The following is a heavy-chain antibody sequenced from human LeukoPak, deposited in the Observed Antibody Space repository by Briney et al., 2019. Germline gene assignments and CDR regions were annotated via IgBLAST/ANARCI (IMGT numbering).Heavy chain of an antibody. D-gene: IGHD7-27*01. CDR1: GGSISSGGYY. J-gene: IGHJ6*02. CDR2: IYYSGST. Sequence: PSETLSLTCTVSGGSISSGGYYWSWIRQHPGKGLEWIGYIYYSGSTYYNPSLKSRVTISVDTSKNQFSLKLSSVTAADTAVYYCARDALPPSGYYYYGMDVWGQGTTATVSS. CDR3: ARDALPPSGYYYYGMDV. V-gene: IGHV4-31*03.